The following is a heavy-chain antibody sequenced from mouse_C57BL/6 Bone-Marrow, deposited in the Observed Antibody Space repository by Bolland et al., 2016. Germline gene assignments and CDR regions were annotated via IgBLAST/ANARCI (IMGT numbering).Heavy chain of an antibody. CDR3: ARIGNDPAWFAY. Sequence: NPNNGGTSYNQKFKGKATLTVDKSSSTAYMELRSLTSEDSALYYCARIGNDPAWFAYWGQG. V-gene: IGHV1-26*01. D-gene: IGHD2-12*01. CDR2: NPNNGGT. J-gene: IGHJ3*01.